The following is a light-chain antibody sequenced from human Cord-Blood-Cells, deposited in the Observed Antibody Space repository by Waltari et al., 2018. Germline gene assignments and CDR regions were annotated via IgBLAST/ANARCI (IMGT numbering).Light chain of an antibody. CDR1: QSISSW. J-gene: IGKJ2*03. CDR2: TAS. Sequence: DIQMTQSPSTLSASVGDRVTITCRASQSISSWLAWYQQKPGKAPKLLIYTASSLESGVPSRFSGSGSGTECTLTISSLQPDDFATYYCQQYNSYSYSFGQGTKLEIK. V-gene: IGKV1-5*03. CDR3: QQYNSYSYS.